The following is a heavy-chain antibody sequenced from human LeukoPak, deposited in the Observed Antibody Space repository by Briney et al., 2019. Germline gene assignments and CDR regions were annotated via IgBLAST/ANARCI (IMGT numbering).Heavy chain of an antibody. Sequence: QAGGSLRLSCAVSGFSLSNYGIHWVRQAPGKGLEWVAVISYDGSNKYYADSVKGRFTISRDNSKNTLYLQMNSLRAEDTAVYYCAKDRNEWLVNYYYYGMDVWGQGTTVTVSS. D-gene: IGHD6-19*01. CDR2: ISYDGSNK. CDR1: GFSLSNYG. CDR3: AKDRNEWLVNYYYYGMDV. V-gene: IGHV3-30*18. J-gene: IGHJ6*02.